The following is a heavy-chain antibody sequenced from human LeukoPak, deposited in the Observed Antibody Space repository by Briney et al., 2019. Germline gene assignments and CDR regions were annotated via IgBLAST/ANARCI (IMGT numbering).Heavy chain of an antibody. CDR2: IYYSGST. V-gene: IGHV4-39*01. CDR1: GGSISSSSYY. D-gene: IGHD3-22*01. CDR3: AQSRYYYDSSGYSYYFDY. Sequence: SETLSLTCTVSGGSISSSSYYWGWIRQPPGKGLEWIGSIYYSGSTYYNPSLKSRVTISVDTSKNQFSLKLSSVTAADTAVYYCAQSRYYYDSSGYSYYFDYWGQGTLVTVSS. J-gene: IGHJ4*02.